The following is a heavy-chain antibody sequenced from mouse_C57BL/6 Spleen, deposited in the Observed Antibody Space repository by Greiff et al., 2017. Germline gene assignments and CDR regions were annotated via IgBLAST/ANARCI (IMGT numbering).Heavy chain of an antibody. V-gene: IGHV5-12*01. CDR3: AREWVYDYDDLYAMDY. Sequence: DVTFVESGGGLVQPGGSLKLSCASSGFTFSDYYMYWVRPTPEKRLEWFSSISNCCGSPYHPDTVKGRLTISRDNAKNSLYLQMSRLKSEDTAMYYCAREWVYDYDDLYAMDYWGQGTTVTVSS. J-gene: IGHJ4*01. CDR2: ISNCCGSP. D-gene: IGHD2-4*01. CDR1: GFTFSDYY.